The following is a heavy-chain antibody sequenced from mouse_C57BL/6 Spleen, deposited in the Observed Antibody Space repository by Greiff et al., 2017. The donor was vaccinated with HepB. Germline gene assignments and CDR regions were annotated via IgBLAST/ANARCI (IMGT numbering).Heavy chain of an antibody. CDR3: ARPYDGYTYWYFDV. CDR2: ISSGSSTI. Sequence: EVKLVESGGGLVKPGGSLKLSCAASGFTFSDYGMHWVRQAPEKGLEWVAYISSGSSTIYYADTVKGRFTISRDNAKNTLFLQMTSLRSEATAMYYCARPYDGYTYWYFDVWGTGTTVTVSS. V-gene: IGHV5-17*01. J-gene: IGHJ1*03. D-gene: IGHD2-3*01. CDR1: GFTFSDYG.